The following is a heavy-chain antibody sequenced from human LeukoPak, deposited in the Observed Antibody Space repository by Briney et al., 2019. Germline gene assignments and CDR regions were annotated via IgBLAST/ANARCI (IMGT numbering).Heavy chain of an antibody. J-gene: IGHJ4*02. V-gene: IGHV3-7*01. CDR2: IKQDGSEK. Sequence: GGSLRLSCAASGFTFSSYWMSWVRQAPGKGLEWVANIKQDGSEKYYVDSVKGRFTISRDNSRDTLYLQMNSLRAEDTALYYCATSTYDILTDYYADSDYWGQGTQVTVSS. CDR1: GFTFSSYW. CDR3: ATSTYDILTDYYADSDY. D-gene: IGHD3-9*01.